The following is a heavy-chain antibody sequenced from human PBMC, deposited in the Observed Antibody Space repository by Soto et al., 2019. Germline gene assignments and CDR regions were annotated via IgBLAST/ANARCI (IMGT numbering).Heavy chain of an antibody. CDR2: IYTSGST. CDR3: AIRALDSSGYDFDY. J-gene: IGHJ4*02. Sequence: SETLSLTCTVSGGSISSYYWSWIRQPAGKGLEWIGRIYTSGSTNYNPSLKSRVTMSVDTSKNQFSLKLSSVTAADTAVYYCAIRALDSSGYDFDYWGQGTLVTVYS. V-gene: IGHV4-4*07. D-gene: IGHD3-22*01. CDR1: GGSISSYY.